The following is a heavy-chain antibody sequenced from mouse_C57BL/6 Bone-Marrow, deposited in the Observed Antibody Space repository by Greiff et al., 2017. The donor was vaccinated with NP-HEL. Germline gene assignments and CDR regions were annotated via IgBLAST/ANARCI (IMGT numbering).Heavy chain of an antibody. Sequence: QVQLQQPGAELVKPGASVKLSCKASGYTFTSYWMHWVKQRPGQGLEWIGMIHPNSGSTNYNEKFKSKATLTVDKSSSTAYMQLSSLTSEDSAVYYCARLELDYAMDYWGQGTSVTVSS. CDR1: GYTFTSYW. D-gene: IGHD4-1*01. CDR2: IHPNSGST. CDR3: ARLELDYAMDY. V-gene: IGHV1-64*01. J-gene: IGHJ4*01.